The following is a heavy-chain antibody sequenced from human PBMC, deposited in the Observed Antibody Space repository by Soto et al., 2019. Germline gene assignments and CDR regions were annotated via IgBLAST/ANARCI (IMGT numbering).Heavy chain of an antibody. CDR2: ISSSSSYI. CDR3: ARAGGVTMVRDFNWFDP. D-gene: IGHD3-10*01. Sequence: EVQLVESGGGLVKPGGSLRLSCAASGFTFSSYSMNWVRQAPGKGLEWVSSISSSSSYIYYADSVKGRFTISRDNAKNSLYLQMNSLRAEDTAVYYCARAGGVTMVRDFNWFDPWGQGTLVTVSS. CDR1: GFTFSSYS. V-gene: IGHV3-21*01. J-gene: IGHJ5*02.